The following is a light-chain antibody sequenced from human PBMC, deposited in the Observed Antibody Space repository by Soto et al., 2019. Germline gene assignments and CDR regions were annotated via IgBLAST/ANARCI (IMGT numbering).Light chain of an antibody. CDR3: QQSLTIPYT. V-gene: IGKV1-39*01. J-gene: IGKJ2*01. CDR1: QTISTH. Sequence: DIQMTQSPSSLSASVRDRVTITCRASQTISTHLNWYQQKPGKAPKLLIYAASTLQSGVPSRFSGSGSGTDFTLTINSLQPEDFATYYCQQSLTIPYTFGQGTKQEIK. CDR2: AAS.